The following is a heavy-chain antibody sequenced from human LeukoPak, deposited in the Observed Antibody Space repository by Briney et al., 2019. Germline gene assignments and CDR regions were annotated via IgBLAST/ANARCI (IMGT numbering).Heavy chain of an antibody. J-gene: IGHJ4*02. CDR2: IIPIFGTA. V-gene: IGHV1-69*05. CDR1: GGTFSSYA. D-gene: IGHD3-22*01. Sequence: GSSVKVSCKASGGTFSSYAISWVRQAPGQGLEWMGGIIPIFGTANYAQKFQGRVTITTDESTRTAYMELGSLRSEDTAVYYCARGKLLGSSGYYSGVFDYWGQGTLVTVSS. CDR3: ARGKLLGSSGYYSGVFDY.